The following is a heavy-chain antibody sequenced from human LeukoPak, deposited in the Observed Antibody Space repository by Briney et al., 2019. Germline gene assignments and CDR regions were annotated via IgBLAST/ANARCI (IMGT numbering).Heavy chain of an antibody. CDR3: ARARGTVTTDPYFDY. V-gene: IGHV1-8*01. CDR2: MNPNSGNT. CDR1: GYTFTGYD. J-gene: IGHJ4*02. Sequence: GASVKVSCKASGYTFTGYDINWVRQATGQGLEWMGWMNPNSGNTGYAQKFQGRVTMTRDTSISTAYMELSRLRSDDTAVYHCARARGTVTTDPYFDYWGQGTLVTVSS. D-gene: IGHD4-17*01.